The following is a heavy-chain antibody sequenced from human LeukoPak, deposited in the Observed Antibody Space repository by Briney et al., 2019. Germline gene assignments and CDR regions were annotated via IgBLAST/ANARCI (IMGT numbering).Heavy chain of an antibody. CDR2: ISYDGSNK. D-gene: IGHD1-26*01. CDR1: GFTFSSYA. V-gene: IGHV3-30-3*01. J-gene: IGHJ4*02. CDR3: ARDPVVGATTGDY. Sequence: GGSLRLSCAASGFTFSSYAMHWVRQAPGKGLEWVAVISYDGSNKYYADSVKGRFTISRDNSKNTLYLQMNSLRAEDTAVYYCARDPVVGATTGDYWGQGTLVTVSS.